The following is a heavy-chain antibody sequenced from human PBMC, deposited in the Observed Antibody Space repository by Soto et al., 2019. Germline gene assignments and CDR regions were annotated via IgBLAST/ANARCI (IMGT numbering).Heavy chain of an antibody. CDR1: GFTFSSYA. Sequence: TGGSLRLSCAASGFTFSSYAMSWVRQAPGMGLESVAVISYDGSTKNYADSVKGRFTISRDNSKNTLYLQMNSLRAVDTAVYYCAKDFSSSWTEYFQHWGQGTLVTVSS. D-gene: IGHD6-13*01. J-gene: IGHJ1*01. V-gene: IGHV3-30*18. CDR3: AKDFSSSWTEYFQH. CDR2: ISYDGSTK.